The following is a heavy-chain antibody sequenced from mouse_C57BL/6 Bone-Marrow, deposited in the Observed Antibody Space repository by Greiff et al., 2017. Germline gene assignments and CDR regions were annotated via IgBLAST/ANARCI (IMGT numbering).Heavy chain of an antibody. Sequence: VQLQQSGAELMKPGASVKLSCKATGYTFTGYWIEWVKQRPGHGLEWIGEILPGSGSTNYNEKFKGKATFTADTSSNTADMQLSSLTTEDSASYYCARSRLPAWFAYWGQGTLVTVSA. V-gene: IGHV1-9*01. J-gene: IGHJ3*01. CDR3: ARSRLPAWFAY. CDR2: ILPGSGST. CDR1: GYTFTGYW. D-gene: IGHD2-2*01.